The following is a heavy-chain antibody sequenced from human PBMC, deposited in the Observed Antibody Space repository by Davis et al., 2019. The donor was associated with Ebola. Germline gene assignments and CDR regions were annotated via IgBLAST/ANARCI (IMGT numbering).Heavy chain of an antibody. D-gene: IGHD5-12*01. CDR2: IDYSGST. V-gene: IGHV4-31*03. J-gene: IGHJ5*02. CDR1: GGSFSSYGYY. Sequence: SETLSLTCTVSGGSFSSYGYYWSWIRQHPGKGLEWIGYIDYSGSTYYNPSLRSRVTMSMEKFKNHFSLNLSSVTAADTAVYYCVAREGNTGYDLIGDHWGQGTLVSVSS. CDR3: VAREGNTGYDLIGDH.